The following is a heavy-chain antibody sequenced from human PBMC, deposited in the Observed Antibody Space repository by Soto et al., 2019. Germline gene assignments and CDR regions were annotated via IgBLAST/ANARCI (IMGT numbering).Heavy chain of an antibody. V-gene: IGHV1-8*01. CDR1: GYTFTSYD. D-gene: IGHD6-13*01. J-gene: IGHJ6*02. Sequence: ASVKVSCKASGYTFTSYDINWVRQATGQGLEWMGWMNPNSGNTGYAQKFQGRVTMTRNTSISTAYMELSSLRSEDTAVYYCARDKVAAAGSEYYYYYGMDVWGQGTTVTSP. CDR3: ARDKVAAAGSEYYYYYGMDV. CDR2: MNPNSGNT.